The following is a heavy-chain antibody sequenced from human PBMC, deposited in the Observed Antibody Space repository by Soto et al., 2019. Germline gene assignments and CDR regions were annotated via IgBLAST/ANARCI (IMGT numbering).Heavy chain of an antibody. V-gene: IGHV3-30*18. CDR1: GFTFSEYG. D-gene: IGHD3-10*01. CDR3: AKTRNSVINYNYYDKMDV. J-gene: IGHJ6*02. CDR2: TSYDGRHT. Sequence: QVQLVESGGGVVQPGGSLRLTCAASGFTFSEYGIHWVRQAPGKGLEWVAITSYDGRHTSYVDSVKGRFTISRDNSGNTAFLEMNRLRVEDTAVYYCAKTRNSVINYNYYDKMDVWGQGTTVTVSS.